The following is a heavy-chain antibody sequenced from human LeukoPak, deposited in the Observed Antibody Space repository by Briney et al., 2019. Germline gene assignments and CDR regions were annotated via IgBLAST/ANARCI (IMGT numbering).Heavy chain of an antibody. D-gene: IGHD3-16*01. CDR3: TRGGFFDAFDV. J-gene: IGHJ3*01. Sequence: PGGSLRLSCAASGLTLSEAWMTWVRQAPGKGLEWVGRIRSATAGGTTDHAAPVKGRFTISRDDSKNTLFLQMNSLKMEDTAVYYCTRGGFFDAFDVWGQGTMVTVSS. CDR2: IRSATAGGTT. CDR1: GLTLSEAW. V-gene: IGHV3-15*01.